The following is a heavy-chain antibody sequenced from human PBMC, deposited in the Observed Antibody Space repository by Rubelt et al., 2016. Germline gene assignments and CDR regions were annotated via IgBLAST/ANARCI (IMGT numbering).Heavy chain of an antibody. CDR2: IIPIFGTA. D-gene: IGHD3-9*01. J-gene: IGHJ6*02. CDR3: ASPPYDILTGYDYYYGMDV. V-gene: IGHV1-69*06. CDR1: GGTFSSYA. Sequence: QVQLVQSGAEVEKPGSSVKVSCKASGGTFSSYAISWVRQAPGQGLEWMGGIIPIFGTANYAQKFQGRVTITADKSTSTAYMELSSLGSEDTAVYYCASPPYDILTGYDYYYGMDVWGQGTTVTVSS.